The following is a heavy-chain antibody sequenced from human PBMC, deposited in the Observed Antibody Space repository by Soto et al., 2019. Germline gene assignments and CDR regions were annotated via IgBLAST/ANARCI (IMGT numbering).Heavy chain of an antibody. CDR1: GFTFGDYG. CDR2: INWNGGST. CDR3: ARDGYNWNSDFSTLFDY. V-gene: IGHV3-20*04. Sequence: GGSLRLSCAASGFTFGDYGMSWVRQAPGKGLEWVSGINWNGGSTGYADSVKGRFTISRDNTKNSLYLQMNSLRAEDTALYYCARDGYNWNSDFSTLFDYWGQGTLVTVSS. J-gene: IGHJ4*02. D-gene: IGHD1-7*01.